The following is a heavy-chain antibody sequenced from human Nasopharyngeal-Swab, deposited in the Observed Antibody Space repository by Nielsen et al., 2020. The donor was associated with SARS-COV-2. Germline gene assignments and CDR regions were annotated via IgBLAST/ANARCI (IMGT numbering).Heavy chain of an antibody. D-gene: IGHD2-2*01. V-gene: IGHV1-46*01. CDR1: GYTFTSYC. CDR2: INPSGGST. J-gene: IGHJ5*02. Sequence: ASVKVSCKASGYTFTSYCMHWVRQAPGQGLEWMGIINPSGGSTSYAQKFQGRVTMTRDTSTSTVYMELSSLRSEDTAVYYCARDIVVVPAARGSWFDPWGQGTLVTVSS. CDR3: ARDIVVVPAARGSWFDP.